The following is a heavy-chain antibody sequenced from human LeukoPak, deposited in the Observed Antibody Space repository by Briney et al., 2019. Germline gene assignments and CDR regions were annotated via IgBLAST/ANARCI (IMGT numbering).Heavy chain of an antibody. Sequence: TSETLSLTCTVSGGSISSSSYYWGWIRQPPGKGLEWIGSIYYSGSTYYNPSLKSRVTISVDTSKNQFSLKLSSVTAADTAVYYCARDPYYYDSSGYWGRPDWDDPWGQGTLVTVSS. CDR2: IYYSGST. J-gene: IGHJ5*02. CDR3: ARDPYYYDSSGYWGRPDWDDP. D-gene: IGHD3-22*01. V-gene: IGHV4-39*02. CDR1: GGSISSSSYY.